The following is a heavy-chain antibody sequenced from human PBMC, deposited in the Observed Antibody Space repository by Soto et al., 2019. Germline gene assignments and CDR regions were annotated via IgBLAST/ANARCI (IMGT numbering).Heavy chain of an antibody. CDR1: GFTFSSYA. D-gene: IGHD2-8*02. V-gene: IGHV3-23*01. J-gene: IGHJ4*02. CDR3: AKDPGEDTYWFDY. CDR2: ISGSGGST. Sequence: PGGSLSLSCAASGFTFSSYAMSWVRQAPGKGLEWVSSISGSGGSTYYADSVKGRFTISRDNSKNTLYLQMNSLRAEDTAVYYCAKDPGEDTYWFDYWGQGTLVTVSS.